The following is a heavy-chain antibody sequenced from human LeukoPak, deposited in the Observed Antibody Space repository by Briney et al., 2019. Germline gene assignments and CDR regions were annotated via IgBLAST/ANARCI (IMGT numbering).Heavy chain of an antibody. CDR2: ISGSGGST. Sequence: GGSLRLSCAASGFTFSSYATSWVRQAPGKGLEWVSAISGSGGSTYYADSVKGRFTISRDNSKNTLYLQMNSLRAEDTAVYYCAKVRETRYSSSWYYFDYWGQGTLVTVSS. CDR1: GFTFSSYA. J-gene: IGHJ4*02. D-gene: IGHD6-13*01. CDR3: AKVRETRYSSSWYYFDY. V-gene: IGHV3-23*01.